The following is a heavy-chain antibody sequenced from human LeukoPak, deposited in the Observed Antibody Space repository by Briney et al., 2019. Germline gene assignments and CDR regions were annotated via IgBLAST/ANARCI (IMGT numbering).Heavy chain of an antibody. CDR3: AISPHCSGGSCYSD. D-gene: IGHD2-15*01. Sequence: GGTLRLSCAASGFTFSSYAMSWVRQPPGKGLEWVSAISGSGGSTYYADSVKGRFTISRDNSKNTLYLQMNSLRAEDTAVYYCAISPHCSGGSCYSDWGQGTTVTVSS. V-gene: IGHV3-23*01. J-gene: IGHJ6*02. CDR1: GFTFSSYA. CDR2: ISGSGGST.